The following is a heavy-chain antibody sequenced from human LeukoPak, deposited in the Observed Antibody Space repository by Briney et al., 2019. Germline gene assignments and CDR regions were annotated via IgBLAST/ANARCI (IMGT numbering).Heavy chain of an antibody. V-gene: IGHV4-31*03. CDR3: ATSGPNDAFDI. Sequence: PSETLSLTCTVSGGSISSGGYYWSWIRQHPGKGLEWIGYIYYSGSTYYNPSLKSRVTISVDTSKNQFSLKLSSVTAADTAVYYCATSGPNDAFDIWGQGTMIAVSS. CDR2: IYYSGST. J-gene: IGHJ3*02. CDR1: GGSISSGGYY. D-gene: IGHD3-10*01.